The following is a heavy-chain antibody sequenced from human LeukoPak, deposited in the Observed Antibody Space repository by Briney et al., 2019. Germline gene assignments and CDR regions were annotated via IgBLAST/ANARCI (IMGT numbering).Heavy chain of an antibody. J-gene: IGHJ4*02. Sequence: GGSLRLSCAASGFTFDDYATHWVRQAPGKGLEWVSGISWNSGSIGYADSVKGRFTISRDNAKNSLYLQMNSLRAEDTALYYCAKDMGAVAGLFDYWGQGTLVTVSS. V-gene: IGHV3-9*01. D-gene: IGHD6-19*01. CDR2: ISWNSGSI. CDR3: AKDMGAVAGLFDY. CDR1: GFTFDDYA.